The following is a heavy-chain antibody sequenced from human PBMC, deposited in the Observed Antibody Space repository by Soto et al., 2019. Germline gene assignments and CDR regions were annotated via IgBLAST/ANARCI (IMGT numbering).Heavy chain of an antibody. Sequence: SETLSLTYSGSGGSISTTNWWSWVRQPPGKGLEWIGESYDSESTNYNPSLKSRVSMSVDKSKNQFSLRLSSVTAADTAVYYCSLDKISRSVIYIWGHGT. CDR1: GGSISTTNW. CDR3: SLDKISRSVIYI. CDR2: SYDSEST. J-gene: IGHJ3*02. V-gene: IGHV4-4*02.